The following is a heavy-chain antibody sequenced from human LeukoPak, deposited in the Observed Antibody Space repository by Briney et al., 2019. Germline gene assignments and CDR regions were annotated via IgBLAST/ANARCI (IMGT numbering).Heavy chain of an antibody. Sequence: GGSLRLSCAASGFTFDDYGMNWVRQAPGKGLEWISSISSSSSYIYYADSVKGRFTISGDNAKNSLYLQMNSLRAEDTAVYYCASYCSSTSCYAGFDYWGQGTLVTVSS. CDR3: ASYCSSTSCYAGFDY. CDR2: ISSSSSYI. D-gene: IGHD2-2*01. CDR1: GFTFDDYG. J-gene: IGHJ4*02. V-gene: IGHV3-21*01.